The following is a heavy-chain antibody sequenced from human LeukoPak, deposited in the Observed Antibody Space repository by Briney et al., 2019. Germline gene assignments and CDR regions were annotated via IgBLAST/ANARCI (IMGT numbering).Heavy chain of an antibody. CDR2: IRYDGSNK. CDR1: GFTFSSYG. D-gene: IGHD5-12*01. Sequence: GESLKISCAASGFTFSSYGMHWVRQAPGKGLEWVAFIRYDGSNKYYADSVKGRFTISRDNSKNTLYLQMNSLRAEDTAVYYCAKDGDSGYDWDFDYWGQGTLVTVSS. CDR3: AKDGDSGYDWDFDY. J-gene: IGHJ4*02. V-gene: IGHV3-30*02.